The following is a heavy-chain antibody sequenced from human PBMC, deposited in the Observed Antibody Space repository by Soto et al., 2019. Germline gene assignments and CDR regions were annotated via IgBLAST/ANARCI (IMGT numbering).Heavy chain of an antibody. CDR2: IIPIFGSR. CDR1: RDTFSKYA. CDR3: ARGETYLGV. Sequence: QVQLVQSGAEVKKPGSSVKVSCKASRDTFSKYAFNWVRQAPGQGLEWMGWIIPIFGSRDYAEKFQGRLTITADESTSTAYMELRSLIFEDTAVYYCARGETYLGVWGQGTTVTVSS. V-gene: IGHV1-69*01. D-gene: IGHD3-16*01. J-gene: IGHJ6*02.